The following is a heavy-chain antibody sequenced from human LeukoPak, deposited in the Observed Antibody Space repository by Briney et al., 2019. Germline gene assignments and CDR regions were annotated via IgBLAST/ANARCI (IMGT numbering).Heavy chain of an antibody. D-gene: IGHD3-22*01. CDR3: ARGRYYDNSVYYYFDY. CDR2: ISGSGGST. CDR1: GFTFSSYA. Sequence: GGSLRLSCAASGFTFSSYAMSWVRQAPGMGLAWVSAISGSGGSTYYADSVKDRFTISRDTSKNTLYLQMNGLRAEDTAVYYCARGRYYDNSVYYYFDYWGQGTLVTVSS. J-gene: IGHJ4*02. V-gene: IGHV3-23*01.